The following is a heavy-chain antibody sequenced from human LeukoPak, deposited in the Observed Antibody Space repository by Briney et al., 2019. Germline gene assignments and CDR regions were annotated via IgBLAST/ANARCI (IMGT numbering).Heavy chain of an antibody. J-gene: IGHJ4*02. CDR2: IDPSDSYT. CDR1: GYSFTSYW. CDR3: ARSKYYYGSGSYDTDY. D-gene: IGHD3-10*01. V-gene: IGHV5-10-1*01. Sequence: GESLRISLKGSGYSFTSYWISWVRQMPGKGLEWMGRIDPSDSYTNYRPSFQGHVTISADKSISTAYLQWSSLKASDTAMYYCARSKYYYGSGSYDTDYWGQGTLVTVSS.